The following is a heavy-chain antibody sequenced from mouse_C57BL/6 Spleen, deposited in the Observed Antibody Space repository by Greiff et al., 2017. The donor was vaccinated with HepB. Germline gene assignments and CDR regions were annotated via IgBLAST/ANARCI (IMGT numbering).Heavy chain of an antibody. J-gene: IGHJ2*01. CDR2: IYPGDGDT. D-gene: IGHD1-1*01. CDR1: GYAFSSSW. Sequence: QVHVKQSGPELVKPGASVKISCKASGYAFSSSWMNWVKQRPGKGLEWIGRIYPGDGDTNYNGKFKGKATLTADKSSSTAYIQLSSLTSEDSAVYFCARLLRYYFDYWGQVTTLTVSS. V-gene: IGHV1-82*01. CDR3: ARLLRYYFDY.